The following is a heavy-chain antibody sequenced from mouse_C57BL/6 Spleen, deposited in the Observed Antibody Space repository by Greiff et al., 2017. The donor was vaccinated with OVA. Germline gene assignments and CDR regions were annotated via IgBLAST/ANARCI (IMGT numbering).Heavy chain of an antibody. Sequence: VQLQQSGAELVRPGASVTLSCKASGYTFTDYEMHWVKQTPVHGLEWIGAIDPETGGTAYNQKFKGKAILTADKSSSQAYMELRSLTAEDSSGYYCTRLGRYAMDYWGQGTSVTVSS. CDR1: GYTFTDYE. CDR2: IDPETGGT. J-gene: IGHJ4*01. CDR3: TRLGRYAMDY. V-gene: IGHV1-15*01.